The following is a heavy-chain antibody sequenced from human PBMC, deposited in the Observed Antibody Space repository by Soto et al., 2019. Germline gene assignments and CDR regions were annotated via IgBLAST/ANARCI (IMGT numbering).Heavy chain of an antibody. CDR1: GYSFTSYW. V-gene: IGHV5-51*01. CDR3: AGGGVRGVITRTRDYYGMDV. Sequence: PGESLKISCKGSGYSFTSYWIGWVRQMPGKGLEWMGIIYPGDSDTRYSPSFQGQVTISADKSISTAYLQWSSLKASDTAMYYCAGGGVRGVITRTRDYYGMDVWAKGPRSPSP. D-gene: IGHD3-10*01. J-gene: IGHJ6*02. CDR2: IYPGDSDT.